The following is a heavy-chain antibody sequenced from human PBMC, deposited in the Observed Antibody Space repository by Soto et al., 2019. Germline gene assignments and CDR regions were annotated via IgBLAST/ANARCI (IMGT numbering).Heavy chain of an antibody. D-gene: IGHD3-9*01. J-gene: IGHJ4*02. CDR1: GFSLSTSGVG. CDR3: AHKGPEDWPLDY. CDR2: IYWDDSK. V-gene: IGHV2-5*02. Sequence: TLSLTCAFSGFSLSTSGVGVGWIRQPPGKALEWLAVIYWDDSKHYSPSLRSRLTITKVTSKNQVVLTMTNMDPMDTGTYYCAHKGPEDWPLDYWGQGTLVTVSS.